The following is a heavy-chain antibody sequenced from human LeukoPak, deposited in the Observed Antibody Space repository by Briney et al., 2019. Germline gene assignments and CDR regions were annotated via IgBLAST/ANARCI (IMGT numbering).Heavy chain of an antibody. CDR1: GYTFTVYY. D-gene: IGHD3-22*01. CDR3: ARDTDYYDSSGYSLDAFDI. J-gene: IGHJ3*02. Sequence: ASVKVSCKASGYTFTVYYIHWVRQAPGQGLEWMGRINPYSGGTNYAQNFQGRVTMTRDTSISTAYMELSRLRSDDTALYYCARDTDYYDSSGYSLDAFDIWGQGTTVTVSS. V-gene: IGHV1-2*06. CDR2: INPYSGGT.